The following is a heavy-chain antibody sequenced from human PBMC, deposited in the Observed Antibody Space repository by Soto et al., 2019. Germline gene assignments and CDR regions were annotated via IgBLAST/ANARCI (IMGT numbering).Heavy chain of an antibody. CDR3: ARAVGATSVYYYYGMDV. CDR1: GGTFSSYA. CDR2: IIPIFGTA. J-gene: IGHJ6*02. V-gene: IGHV1-69*13. Sequence: SVKVSCKASGGTFSSYAISWVRQAPGQGLEWMGGIIPIFGTANYAQKFQGRVTITADESTSTAYMELSSLRSEDTAVYYCARAVGATSVYYYYGMDVWGQGTTVTVSS. D-gene: IGHD1-26*01.